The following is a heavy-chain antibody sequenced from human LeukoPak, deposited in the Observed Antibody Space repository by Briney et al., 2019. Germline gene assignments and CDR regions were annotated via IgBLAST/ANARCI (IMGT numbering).Heavy chain of an antibody. CDR2: ISGGTTSII. CDR3: VLGSPFDY. J-gene: IGHJ4*02. CDR1: GFTFSNYN. V-gene: IGHV3-48*02. Sequence: GGSLRLSCAASGFTFSNYNMNWVRQAPGKGLEWVSFISGGTTSIIYYADSVKGRFTISRDNANNSLSLQMNSLRDEDTAVYYCVLGSPFDYWGQGTLVTVSS. D-gene: IGHD3-10*01.